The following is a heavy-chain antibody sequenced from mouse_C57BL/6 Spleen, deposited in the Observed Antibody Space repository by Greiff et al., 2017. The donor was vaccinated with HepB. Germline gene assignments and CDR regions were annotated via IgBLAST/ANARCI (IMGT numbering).Heavy chain of an antibody. Sequence: EVKVVESGGGLVKPGGSLKLSCAASGFTFSSYAMSWVRQTPEKRLEWVATISDGGSYTYYPDNVKGRFTISRDNAKNNLYLQMSHLKSEDTAMYYCARDLVTTRVYFDYWGQGTTLTVSS. CDR2: ISDGGSYT. D-gene: IGHD2-2*01. CDR1: GFTFSSYA. J-gene: IGHJ2*01. CDR3: ARDLVTTRVYFDY. V-gene: IGHV5-4*01.